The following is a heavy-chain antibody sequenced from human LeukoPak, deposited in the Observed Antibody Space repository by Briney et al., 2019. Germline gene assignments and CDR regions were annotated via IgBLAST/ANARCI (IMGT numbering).Heavy chain of an antibody. D-gene: IGHD2-15*01. CDR3: ARGPPFAAALHWFDP. CDR2: IYYSGST. V-gene: IGHV4-31*03. CDR1: GGSISSGGYY. J-gene: IGHJ5*02. Sequence: SETLSLTCTVSGGSISSGGYYWRWIRQHPGKGLEWIGYIYYSGSTYYNPSLKSRVTISVDTSKNQFSLKLSSVTAADTAVYYCARGPPFAAALHWFDPWGQGTLVTVSS.